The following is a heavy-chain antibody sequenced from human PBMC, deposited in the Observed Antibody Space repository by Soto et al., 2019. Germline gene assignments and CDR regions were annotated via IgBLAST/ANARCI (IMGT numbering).Heavy chain of an antibody. D-gene: IGHD3-10*01. CDR3: ASSYGSGYRAFDY. J-gene: IGHJ4*02. CDR2: INPILSMS. Sequence: LQAPGLGLEWMGRINPILSMSNYAQRFQGRVTMTADKSTSTAYMELSSLRSEDTAMYYCASSYGSGYRAFDYWGQGARVTVSS. V-gene: IGHV1-69*02.